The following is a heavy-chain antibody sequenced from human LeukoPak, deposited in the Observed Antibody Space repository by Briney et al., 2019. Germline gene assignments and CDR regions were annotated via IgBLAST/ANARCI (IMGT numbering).Heavy chain of an antibody. V-gene: IGHV3-21*01. Sequence: GGSLRLSCAASGFTFSSYNMNWVRQAPGKGLEWVSCISDSSNYIYYADSVRGRFTISRDNAKNSLYLEMNSLRVEDTAVYYCARGRPHGNDYWGQGTLVTVSS. CDR3: ARGRPHGNDY. J-gene: IGHJ4*02. D-gene: IGHD4-23*01. CDR2: ISDSSNYI. CDR1: GFTFSSYN.